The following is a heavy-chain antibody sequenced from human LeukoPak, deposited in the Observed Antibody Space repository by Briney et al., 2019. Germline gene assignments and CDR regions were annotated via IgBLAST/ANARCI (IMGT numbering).Heavy chain of an antibody. CDR1: GFTFSSYS. J-gene: IGHJ3*02. CDR3: ARYRPGYSSGWRDAFDI. V-gene: IGHV3-21*01. D-gene: IGHD6-19*01. CDR2: ISSSSSYI. Sequence: SGGSLRLSCAASGFTFSSYSMNWVRQAPGKGLEWVSSISSSSSYIYYADSVKGRFTISRDNAKNSLYLQMNSLRAEDTAVYYCARYRPGYSSGWRDAFDIWGQGTMVTVSS.